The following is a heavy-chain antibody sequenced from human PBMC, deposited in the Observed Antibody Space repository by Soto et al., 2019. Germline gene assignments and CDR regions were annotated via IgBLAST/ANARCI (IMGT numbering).Heavy chain of an antibody. Sequence: GGSLRLSCVASGFTFDTYGIHWVRQVPGKGLQWVALISYEGSNTYYADSVRGRFTISRDNSKNTLYLQMNTLRPEDTGVYYCARVTPGNNLYYFSGLDFWGQGTSVTVSS. CDR1: GFTFDTYG. J-gene: IGHJ6*02. D-gene: IGHD1-1*01. CDR2: ISYEGSNT. CDR3: ARVTPGNNLYYFSGLDF. V-gene: IGHV3-30-3*01.